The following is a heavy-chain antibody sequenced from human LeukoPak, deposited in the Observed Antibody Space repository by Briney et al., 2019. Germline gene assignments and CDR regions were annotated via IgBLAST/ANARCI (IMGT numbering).Heavy chain of an antibody. J-gene: IGHJ6*02. CDR1: GFTFISYS. Sequence: GGSLRLSCAASGFTFISYSMNWVRQALGKGLERISYISSGGNPTYYADSVKGRFVISRDSAKNSLYLRMNSLRAEDTAVYYCARDNSSGWSDFHYYGMDVWGQGTTVIVSS. CDR3: ARDNSSGWSDFHYYGMDV. CDR2: ISSGGNPT. D-gene: IGHD6-19*01. V-gene: IGHV3-48*01.